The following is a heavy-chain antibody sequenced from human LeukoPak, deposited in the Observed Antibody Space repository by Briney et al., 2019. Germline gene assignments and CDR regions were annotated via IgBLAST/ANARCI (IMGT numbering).Heavy chain of an antibody. D-gene: IGHD3-22*01. J-gene: IGHJ5*02. CDR1: GYTFTSCG. CDR2: ISANNGDT. V-gene: IGHV1-18*01. Sequence: ASVKVSRKASGYTFTSCGISWVRQAPGQGLEWMGWISANNGDTNYAQKLQGRVTMTTDTSTSTAYMELRSLRSDDTAVYYCARDLGTYYYDSSGYYERWFDPWGQGTLVTVSS. CDR3: ARDLGTYYYDSSGYYERWFDP.